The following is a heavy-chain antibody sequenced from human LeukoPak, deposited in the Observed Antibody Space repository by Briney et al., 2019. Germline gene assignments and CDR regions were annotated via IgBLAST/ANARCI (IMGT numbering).Heavy chain of an antibody. CDR3: ARHGKVWDYGDYSADY. CDR1: GGSISSYY. Sequence: PSETLSLTCTVSGGSISSYYWSWIRQPPGKGLEWIGYIYYSGSTNYNPSLKSRVTISVDTSKSQFSLKLSSVTAADTAVYYCARHGKVWDYGDYSADYWGQGTLVTVSS. D-gene: IGHD4-17*01. V-gene: IGHV4-59*08. CDR2: IYYSGST. J-gene: IGHJ4*02.